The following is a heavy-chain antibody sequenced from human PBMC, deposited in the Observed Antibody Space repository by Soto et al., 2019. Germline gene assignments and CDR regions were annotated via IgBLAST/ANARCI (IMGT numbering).Heavy chain of an antibody. CDR3: ARAPFAEQWHAFDI. V-gene: IGHV3-7*03. J-gene: IGHJ3*02. Sequence: GGSLRLSCAASGFTFSSYWMSWVRQAPGKGLEWVANIKQDGSEKYYVDSVKGRFTISRDNAKNSLYLQMNSLRAEDTAVYYCARAPFAEQWHAFDIWGQGTMVTVSS. D-gene: IGHD6-19*01. CDR1: GFTFSSYW. CDR2: IKQDGSEK.